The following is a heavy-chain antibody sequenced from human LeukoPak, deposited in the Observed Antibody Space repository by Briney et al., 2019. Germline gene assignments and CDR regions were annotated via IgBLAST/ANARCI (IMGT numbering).Heavy chain of an antibody. V-gene: IGHV3-7*01. CDR1: GFTFRSYW. J-gene: IGHJ4*02. CDR2: IKQDGSDE. Sequence: GGSLRLSCAASGFTFRSYWMSWVRQAPGKGLEWVANIKQDGSDENYVDSVKGRFTISRDNAKNSLYLQMNSLRAEDTAVYYCARGAYYYEDWGQGTLVTVSS. D-gene: IGHD3-22*01. CDR3: ARGAYYYED.